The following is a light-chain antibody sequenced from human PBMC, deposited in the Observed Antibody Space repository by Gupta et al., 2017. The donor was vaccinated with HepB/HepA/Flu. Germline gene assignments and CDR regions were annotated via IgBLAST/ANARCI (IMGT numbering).Light chain of an antibody. V-gene: IGKV1-39*01. CDR2: AAS. CDR3: QQSYSTPRT. J-gene: IGKJ1*01. CDR1: QSISSY. Sequence: ITCRASQSISSYLNWYQQKPGKAPKLLIYAASSLQSGVPSRFSGSGSGTDFTLTISSLQPEDFATYYCQQSYSTPRTFGQGTKVEIK.